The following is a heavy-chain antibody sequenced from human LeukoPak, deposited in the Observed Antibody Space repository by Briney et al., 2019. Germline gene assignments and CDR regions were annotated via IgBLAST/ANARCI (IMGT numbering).Heavy chain of an antibody. CDR1: GYTFTSYY. CDR2: INPSGGST. Sequence: GASVKVSCKASGYTFTSYYMHWVRQAPGQGLEWMGIINPSGGSTSYAQKSQGRVTMTRDTSTSTVYMELSSLRSEDTAVYYCARAPFKAGYFDYWGQGTLVTVSS. J-gene: IGHJ4*02. V-gene: IGHV1-46*01. CDR3: ARAPFKAGYFDY. D-gene: IGHD6-19*01.